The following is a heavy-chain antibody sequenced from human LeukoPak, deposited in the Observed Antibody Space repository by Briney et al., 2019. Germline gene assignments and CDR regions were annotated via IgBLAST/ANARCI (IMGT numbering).Heavy chain of an antibody. Sequence: GESLKISCKGSGYTFTTYWIAWVRQMPGKGLEWMGIIYPDDSDTRYSPSFQGQVTISADKSIRTAYLQWSSLKASDTAMYYCARQAGYSTAWYDFDYWGQGTLVTVSS. V-gene: IGHV5-51*01. J-gene: IGHJ4*02. D-gene: IGHD6-19*01. CDR1: GYTFTTYW. CDR3: ARQAGYSTAWYDFDY. CDR2: IYPDDSDT.